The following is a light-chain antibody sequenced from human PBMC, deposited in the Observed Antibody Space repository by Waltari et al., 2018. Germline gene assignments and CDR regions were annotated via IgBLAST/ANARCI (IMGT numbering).Light chain of an antibody. CDR1: SSDVGGYNY. J-gene: IGLJ2*01. CDR3: SSYTSSSTLV. V-gene: IGLV2-14*01. Sequence: QSALTQPASVAGSPGQSITISCTGTSSDVGGYNYVSWYQQFPGKAPKLLIYEVINRPSGISNRLPGSKSGTTASLAISGLQAEDEADYYCSSYTSSSTLVFGGGTKLTVL. CDR2: EVI.